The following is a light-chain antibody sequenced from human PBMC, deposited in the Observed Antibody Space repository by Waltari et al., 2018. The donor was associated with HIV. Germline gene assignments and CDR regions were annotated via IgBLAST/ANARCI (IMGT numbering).Light chain of an antibody. CDR2: SDN. CDR1: SSNIGSRS. Sequence: QSVLTQPPSASGTPGQWVTISCSGSSSNIGSRSVNWYQQLPGTAPKLLIYSDNQRPSGVPDRLSGSKSGTSASLAISGLRSEDEADYYCSTWDDSLNGRVFGGGTKLTVL. V-gene: IGLV1-44*01. J-gene: IGLJ3*02. CDR3: STWDDSLNGRV.